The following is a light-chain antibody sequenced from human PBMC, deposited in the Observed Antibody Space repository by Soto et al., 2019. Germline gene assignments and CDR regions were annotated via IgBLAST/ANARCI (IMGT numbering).Light chain of an antibody. CDR2: EVN. CDR1: SSDVGGYNY. CDR3: ISYTSSTSYPSSRSSNF. V-gene: IGLV2-14*01. Sequence: QSALTQPASVSGSPGQSITISCTGTSSDVGGYNYLSWFQQEPGKAPKLIIYEVNNRPSGISNRFSGSKSGNTASLTISWLQAEDEADYYFISYTSSTSYPSSRSSNFFGTGTKLTVL. J-gene: IGLJ1*01.